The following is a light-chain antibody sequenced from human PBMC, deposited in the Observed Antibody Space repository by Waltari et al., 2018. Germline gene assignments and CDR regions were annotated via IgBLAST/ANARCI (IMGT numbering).Light chain of an antibody. CDR3: MQSTHWRT. Sequence: SQSLVQSDEKAFLNWLQKRPGQSTRLLNYKVSNRDSVVPDIFSGSGAGTYFTLKISRVEADDVGVYCCMQSTHWRTFGGGTRVEIK. CDR1: QSLVQSDEKAF. V-gene: IGKV2-30*02. CDR2: KVS. J-gene: IGKJ4*01.